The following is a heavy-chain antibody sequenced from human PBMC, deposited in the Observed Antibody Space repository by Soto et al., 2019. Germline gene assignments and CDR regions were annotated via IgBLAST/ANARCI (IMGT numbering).Heavy chain of an antibody. V-gene: IGHV4-39*01. CDR2: IYYSGST. J-gene: IGHJ4*02. Sequence: SETLSLTCTVSGGSICSSSYYGGWIRQPPGKGLEWIGSIYYSGSTYYNPSLKSRVTISVDTSKNQFSLKLSSVTAADTAVYYCARQISITIFGVVPAFDYWGQGTLVTVSS. CDR1: GGSICSSSYY. D-gene: IGHD3-3*01. CDR3: ARQISITIFGVVPAFDY.